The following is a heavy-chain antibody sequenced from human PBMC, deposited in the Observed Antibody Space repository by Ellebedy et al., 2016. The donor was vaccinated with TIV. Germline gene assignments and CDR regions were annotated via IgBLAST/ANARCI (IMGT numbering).Heavy chain of an antibody. Sequence: GGSLRLSCAGFGFSFSTYAIHWVRQAPGKGLEWVAGISFDGTNKQYTESAKGRFTMSRDNSKNTLYLYLKSLRVEDTAIYYCAKERAMNSETSIDYWGQGTLVTVSS. CDR3: AKERAMNSETSIDY. J-gene: IGHJ4*02. CDR1: GFSFSTYA. V-gene: IGHV3-30*18. D-gene: IGHD4-17*01. CDR2: ISFDGTNK.